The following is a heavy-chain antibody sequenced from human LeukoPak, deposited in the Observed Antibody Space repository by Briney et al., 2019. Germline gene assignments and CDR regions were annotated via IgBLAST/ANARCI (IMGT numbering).Heavy chain of an antibody. D-gene: IGHD1-26*01. J-gene: IGHJ4*02. V-gene: IGHV3-21*01. CDR2: ISSSSSYI. CDR1: GFTFSSYS. CDR3: AREPSGSYGLGY. Sequence: GGSLRLSCAASGFTFSSYSMNWVRQAPGKGLEWVSSISSSSSYIYYADSVKGRFTISRDNAKNSLYLQMNSLRAEDTAVYYCAREPSGSYGLGYWGQGTLVTVSS.